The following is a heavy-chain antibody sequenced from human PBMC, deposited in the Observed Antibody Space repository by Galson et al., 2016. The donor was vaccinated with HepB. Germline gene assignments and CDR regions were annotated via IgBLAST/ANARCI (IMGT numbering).Heavy chain of an antibody. D-gene: IGHD4-17*01. CDR2: ISSSSSYI. V-gene: IGHV3-21*01. CDR1: GFTFNNAW. CDR3: AREPHDFGDYGVDY. Sequence: SLRLSCAASGFTFNNAWMSWVRQAPGTGLEWVSYISSSSSYISYADSVKGRFTISRDNAENSLYLQLNSLRAEDTAVYYCAREPHDFGDYGVDYWGQGTLVTVSS. J-gene: IGHJ4*02.